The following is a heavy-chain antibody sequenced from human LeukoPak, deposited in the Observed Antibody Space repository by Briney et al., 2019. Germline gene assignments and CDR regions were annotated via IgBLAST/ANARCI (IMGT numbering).Heavy chain of an antibody. CDR1: GFTFSGSA. CDR2: IRSKANSYAT. J-gene: IGHJ4*02. CDR3: TRLGAVEMATIIGY. Sequence: PGGSLRLSCAASGFTFSGSAMDWVRQAAGKGMEWVGRIRSKANSYATAYAASVKGRFTISRDDSKNTAYLQMNSLKTENTAVYYCTRLGAVEMATIIGYWGQGTLVTVSS. V-gene: IGHV3-73*01. D-gene: IGHD5-24*01.